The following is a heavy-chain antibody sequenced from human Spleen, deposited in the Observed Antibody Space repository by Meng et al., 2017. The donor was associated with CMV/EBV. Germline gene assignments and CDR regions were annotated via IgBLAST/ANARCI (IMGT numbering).Heavy chain of an antibody. Sequence: SLKISCAASGFTFDDYAMHWVRQAPGKGLEWVSGISWNSGVIGYADSVKGRFTISRDNAKNSLYLQMNSLRPEDMALYYCAKGGFFYYGMDVWGQGTTVTVSS. V-gene: IGHV3-9*03. CDR2: ISWNSGVI. J-gene: IGHJ6*02. CDR1: GFTFDDYA. D-gene: IGHD3-10*01. CDR3: AKGGFFYYGMDV.